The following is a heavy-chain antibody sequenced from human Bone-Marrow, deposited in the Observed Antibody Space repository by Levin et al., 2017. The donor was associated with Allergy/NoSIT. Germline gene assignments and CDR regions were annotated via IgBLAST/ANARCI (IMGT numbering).Heavy chain of an antibody. Sequence: LSLTCAASGFSFSDSAMTWVRQAPGKGLEWVSVITGGGFNTYYGDSVKGRFTVSRDNSKNTLYLELNSLRDEDTAVYYCAKKQGGTSGFSFDVWGQGTMVTVSS. CDR2: ITGGGFNT. J-gene: IGHJ3*01. CDR3: AKKQGGTSGFSFDV. CDR1: GFSFSDSA. V-gene: IGHV3-23*01. D-gene: IGHD1-1*01.